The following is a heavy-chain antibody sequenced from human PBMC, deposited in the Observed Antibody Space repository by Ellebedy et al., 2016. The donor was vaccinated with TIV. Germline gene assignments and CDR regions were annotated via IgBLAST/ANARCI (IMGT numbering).Heavy chain of an antibody. CDR3: AKAGPSLLVPDFDY. Sequence: AASVKVSCKASGYTFSNFAISWVRQAPGQGLEWMGWISAYNGHTNYAQKLQGRVTMTTDTSTTTAYMELRSLRSDDSAVCYCAKAGPSLLVPDFDYWGQGTLVTVSS. CDR1: GYTFSNFA. CDR2: ISAYNGHT. V-gene: IGHV1-18*01. J-gene: IGHJ4*02. D-gene: IGHD6-6*01.